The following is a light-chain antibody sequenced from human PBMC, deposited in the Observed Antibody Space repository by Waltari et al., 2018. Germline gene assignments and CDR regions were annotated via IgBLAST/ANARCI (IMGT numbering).Light chain of an antibody. V-gene: IGKV3-11*01. CDR3: QQYYSTPQT. CDR1: QNIGSQ. Sequence: MVLTQSPVILSLSPGERAALSCRARQNIGSQLAWYQQRPGQAPRLLIDDVSNRVTGIPARFSGSGSGTDFTLTISGLAPEDTAVYYCQQYYSTPQTFGQGTKVEIK. J-gene: IGKJ1*01. CDR2: DVS.